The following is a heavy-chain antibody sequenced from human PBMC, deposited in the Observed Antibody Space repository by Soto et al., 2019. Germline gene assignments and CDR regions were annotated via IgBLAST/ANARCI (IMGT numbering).Heavy chain of an antibody. Sequence: QVQLVQSGAEVKKPGASVKVSCKASGYVFSSSFVHWVRQAPGQGLEWMAMINPTVGSTSYAHNFEGRNAVTRDTSTATVYLDLSSIRSADTAIYYWASEVNTVIKPGDTENYSGLDVWGQGTTVIVSS. CDR1: GYVFSSSF. V-gene: IGHV1-46*01. D-gene: IGHD2-21*02. J-gene: IGHJ6*02. CDR2: INPTVGST. CDR3: ASEVNTVIKPGDTENYSGLDV.